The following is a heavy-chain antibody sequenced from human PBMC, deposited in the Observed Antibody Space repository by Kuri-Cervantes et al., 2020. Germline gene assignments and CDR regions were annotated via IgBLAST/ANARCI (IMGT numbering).Heavy chain of an antibody. Sequence: SVKVSCKASGGTFSSYAISWVRQAPGQGLEWMGGIIPIFGTANYAQKLQGRVTMTTDTSTSTAYMELRSLRSDDTAVYYCARVDPGGRWGHYWGQGTLVTVSS. V-gene: IGHV1-69*05. J-gene: IGHJ4*02. CDR2: IIPIFGTA. D-gene: IGHD3-16*01. CDR1: GGTFSSYA. CDR3: ARVDPGGRWGHY.